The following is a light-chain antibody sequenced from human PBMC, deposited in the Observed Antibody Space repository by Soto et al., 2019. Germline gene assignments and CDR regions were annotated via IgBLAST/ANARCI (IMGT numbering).Light chain of an antibody. CDR3: CSSGGSPTYV. Sequence: QSALTQPASVSGSPGQSITISCTGTSSDVGGYIYVSWYQQHPGKAPKLMIYDVTSRPSGVSYRFSGSKSGNTASLTISGLQAEDEADYYCCSSGGSPTYVFGTGTKVTVL. J-gene: IGLJ1*01. V-gene: IGLV2-14*01. CDR1: SSDVGGYIY. CDR2: DVT.